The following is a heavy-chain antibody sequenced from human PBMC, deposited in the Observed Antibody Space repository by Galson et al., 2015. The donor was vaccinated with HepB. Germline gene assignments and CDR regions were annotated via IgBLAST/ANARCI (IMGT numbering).Heavy chain of an antibody. Sequence: SLRLSCAGSGLTFTNYAKSWVRQAPGTGLEWVSSVSSNGGATYYADSVKGRFTISRDNSKNTVYLQMNSLRAEDTAVYYCANDWYSSNYGLFDYWGQGTLVTVSS. V-gene: IGHV3-23*01. CDR2: VSSNGGAT. CDR1: GLTFTNYA. D-gene: IGHD6-13*01. CDR3: ANDWYSSNYGLFDY. J-gene: IGHJ4*02.